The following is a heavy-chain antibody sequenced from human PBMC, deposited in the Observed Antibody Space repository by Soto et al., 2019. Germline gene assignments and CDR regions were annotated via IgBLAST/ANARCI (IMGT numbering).Heavy chain of an antibody. D-gene: IGHD3-3*01. Sequence: SETLSLTCTVSGGSISSGGYYWSWIRQHPGKGLEWIGYIYYSGSTYYNPSLKSRVTISVDTSKNQFSLKLSSVTAADTAVYYCARGITNNYYYYYMDVWGKGTTVTVSS. CDR2: IYYSGST. J-gene: IGHJ6*03. CDR1: GGSISSGGYY. V-gene: IGHV4-31*03. CDR3: ARGITNNYYYYYMDV.